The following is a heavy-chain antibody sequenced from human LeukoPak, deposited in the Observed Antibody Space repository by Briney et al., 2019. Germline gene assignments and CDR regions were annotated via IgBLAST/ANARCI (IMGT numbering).Heavy chain of an antibody. D-gene: IGHD1-20*01. J-gene: IGHJ4*02. V-gene: IGHV1-69*06. Sequence: GSSVKVSCKASGGTFSSYAISWVRQAPGQGLEWMGGIIPIFGTANYAQKFQGRVTITADKSTSTAYMELSSLRSEDTAVYYCAKDNYNWNEHTFDYWGQGTLVTVSS. CDR3: AKDNYNWNEHTFDY. CDR2: IIPIFGTA. CDR1: GGTFSSYA.